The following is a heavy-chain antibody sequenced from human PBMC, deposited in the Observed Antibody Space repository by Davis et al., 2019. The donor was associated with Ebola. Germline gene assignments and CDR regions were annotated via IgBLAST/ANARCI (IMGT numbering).Heavy chain of an antibody. CDR2: INAGNGNT. J-gene: IGHJ6*02. CDR1: GYTFTSYA. Sequence: AASVKVSCKASGYTFTSYAMHWVRQAPGQRLEWMGWINAGNGNTKYSQKFQGRVTITRDTSASTAYMELSSLRSEDTAVYYCARSGGYCSGGSCRYYYYYGMDVWGQGTTVTVSS. V-gene: IGHV1-3*01. D-gene: IGHD2-15*01. CDR3: ARSGGYCSGGSCRYYYYYGMDV.